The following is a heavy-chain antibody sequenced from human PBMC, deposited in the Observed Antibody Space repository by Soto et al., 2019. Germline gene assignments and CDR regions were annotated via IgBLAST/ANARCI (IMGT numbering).Heavy chain of an antibody. V-gene: IGHV3-21*01. Sequence: EVQLVESGGGLVKPGGSLRLSCAASGFTFSSYSMNWVRQAPGKGLEWVSSISSSSSYIYYADSVKGRFTISRDNAKNSLYLQMKSLRAEDTAVYYCPPSGYGAGLTDWGQGTLVTVSS. J-gene: IGHJ4*02. CDR2: ISSSSSYI. D-gene: IGHD3-10*01. CDR1: GFTFSSYS. CDR3: PPSGYGAGLTD.